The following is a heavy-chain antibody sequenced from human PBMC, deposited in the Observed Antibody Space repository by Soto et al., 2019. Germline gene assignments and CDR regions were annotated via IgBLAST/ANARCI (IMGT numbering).Heavy chain of an antibody. CDR3: ARGEGRLVGTWFDP. J-gene: IGHJ5*02. CDR2: INHSGST. CDR1: GGSFSRYY. V-gene: IGHV4-34*01. D-gene: IGHD5-12*01. Sequence: SETLSLTCDVYGGSFSRYYWNWIRQPPGKGLEWLGEINHSGSTNYNPSLESRVTISLDTSKTQFSLKLTSVTAADTAVYYCARGEGRLVGTWFDPWGQGTLVTVSS.